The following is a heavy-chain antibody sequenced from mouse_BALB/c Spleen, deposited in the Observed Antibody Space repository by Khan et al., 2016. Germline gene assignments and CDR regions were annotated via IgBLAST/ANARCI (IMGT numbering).Heavy chain of an antibody. CDR2: ISSSGTT. Sequence: EVQLQESGPGLVKPSQSLSLTCTVTGYSITSDYAWNWIRQFPRNKLECLGYISSSGTTIYNPSLKSRISITRDTSKNQFFLQLNSVTTEDTATXCCTSSGALYGYFTYWGQGTLVTVSA. CDR3: TSSGALYGYFTY. J-gene: IGHJ3*01. D-gene: IGHD2-2*01. V-gene: IGHV3-2*02. CDR1: GYSITSDYA.